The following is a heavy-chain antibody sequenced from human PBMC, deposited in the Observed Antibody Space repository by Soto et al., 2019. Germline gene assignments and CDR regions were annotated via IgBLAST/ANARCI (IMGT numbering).Heavy chain of an antibody. CDR2: IYYSGST. CDR3: ARHPRITMVRGVAYNWFDP. J-gene: IGHJ5*02. CDR1: GGSISSSSYY. D-gene: IGHD3-10*01. Sequence: QLQLQESGPGLEKPSETLSLTCTVSGGSISSSSYYWGWIRQPPGKGLEWIGSIYYSGSTYYNPSLKSRVTISVDTSKNQFSLKLSSVTAADTAVYYCARHPRITMVRGVAYNWFDPWGQGTLVTVSS. V-gene: IGHV4-39*01.